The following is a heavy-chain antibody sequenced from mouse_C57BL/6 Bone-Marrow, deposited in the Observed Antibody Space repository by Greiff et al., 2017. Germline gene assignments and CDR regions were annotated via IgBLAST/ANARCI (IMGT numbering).Heavy chain of an antibody. D-gene: IGHD2-1*01. V-gene: IGHV14-1*01. CDR3: TTEGYYCKYFFAY. J-gene: IGHJ3*01. CDR1: GFNIKDYY. CDR2: IDPEDGDT. Sequence: EVQLQQSGAELVRPGASLKLSCTASGFNIKDYYMHWVKQRPEQGLEWIGRIDPEDGDTEYAPKVQGKATMTADTASNTAYLQLSSLTSEDTAVCSGTTEGYYCKYFFAYWGQGTLVTVSA.